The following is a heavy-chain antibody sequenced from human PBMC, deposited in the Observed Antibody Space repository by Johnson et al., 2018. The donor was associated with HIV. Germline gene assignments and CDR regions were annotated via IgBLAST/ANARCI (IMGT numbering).Heavy chain of an antibody. D-gene: IGHD5-12*01. CDR1: GFTVSSNY. V-gene: IGHV3-66*01. CDR3: AKDPMVATPANAFDI. CDR2: INTGGGT. Sequence: VQLVESGGGLVQPGGSLRLSCAASGFTVSSNYMRWVRQAPGKGLEWVSVINTGGGTYYADSVKGRFTMSRDNSKNTLYLQMNSLRAEDTAVYYCAKDPMVATPANAFDIWGQGTMVTVSS. J-gene: IGHJ3*02.